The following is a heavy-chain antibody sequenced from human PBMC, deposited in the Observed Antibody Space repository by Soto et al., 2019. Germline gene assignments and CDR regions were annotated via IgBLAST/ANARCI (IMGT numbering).Heavy chain of an antibody. J-gene: IGHJ4*02. V-gene: IGHV6-1*01. CDR1: GDSVSSNSAA. CDR2: TYYRSKWYN. D-gene: IGHD2-15*01. CDR3: ATGRRVVAASYYFDY. Sequence: SQTLSLTCAISGDSVSSNSAAGDWIRQSPSRGLEWLGRTYYRSKWYNDYAVSVKSLITINPDTSKNQFSLQLNSVTPEDTSLYYCATGRRVVAASYYFDYWGQGTLVTVSS.